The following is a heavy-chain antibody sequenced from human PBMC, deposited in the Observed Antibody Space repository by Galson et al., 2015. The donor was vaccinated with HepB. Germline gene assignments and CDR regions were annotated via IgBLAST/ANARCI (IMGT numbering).Heavy chain of an antibody. D-gene: IGHD3-3*01. CDR1: GFTFDDYG. CDR2: ITGNGGSA. CDR3: ARDHVGSGYYYFDY. Sequence: SLRLSCAASGFTFDDYGMVWVRQAPGKGLEWVSGITGNGGSAGHADSVKGRFTISRDNAKNSLYLQMNSLRAEDTALYYCARDHVGSGYYYFDYWGQGTLVTVSS. J-gene: IGHJ4*02. V-gene: IGHV3-20*04.